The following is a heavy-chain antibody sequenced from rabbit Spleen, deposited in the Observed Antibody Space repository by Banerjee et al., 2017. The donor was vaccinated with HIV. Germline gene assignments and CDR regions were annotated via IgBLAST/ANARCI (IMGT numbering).Heavy chain of an antibody. CDR3: ARGSAAMTMVITGFYFGL. CDR1: GFDFSRYG. V-gene: IGHV1S45*01. D-gene: IGHD2-1*01. Sequence: EQLVESGGGLVQPGGSLKLSCKASGFDFSRYGVSWVRQAPGKGLEWIGCINTGGSGSGYYASWAKGRFTISKTSSTTVTLQMTSLTVADTATYFCARGSAAMTMVITGFYFGLWGPGTLVTVS. J-gene: IGHJ4*01. CDR2: INTGGSGSG.